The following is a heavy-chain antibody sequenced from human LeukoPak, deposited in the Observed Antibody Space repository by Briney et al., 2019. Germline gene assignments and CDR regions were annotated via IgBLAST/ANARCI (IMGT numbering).Heavy chain of an antibody. D-gene: IGHD3-3*01. V-gene: IGHV4-31*03. J-gene: IGHJ4*02. CDR2: IYYSGST. CDR1: GGPISSGGYY. CDR3: ARGPPDGSIFGVDY. Sequence: SETLSLTCTVSGGPISSGGYYWSWIRQHPGKGLEWIGYIYYSGSTYYNPSLKSRVTISVDTSKNQFSLKLSSVTAADTAVYYCARGPPDGSIFGVDYWGQGTLVTVSS.